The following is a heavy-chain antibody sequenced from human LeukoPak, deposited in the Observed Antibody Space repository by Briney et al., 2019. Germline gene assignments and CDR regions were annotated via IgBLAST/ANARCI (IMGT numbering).Heavy chain of an antibody. J-gene: IGHJ4*02. Sequence: PGGSLRLSCAASGFIFSSYAMSWVRQAPGKGLEWVSSISTGSNYIYYADSVKGRFTISRDNTKNSLYLQMNSLRAEDTAVYYCARAGPGGYCSATSCRDLFDYWGQGTLVTVSS. CDR2: ISTGSNYI. V-gene: IGHV3-21*01. CDR3: ARAGPGGYCSATSCRDLFDY. CDR1: GFIFSSYA. D-gene: IGHD2-2*03.